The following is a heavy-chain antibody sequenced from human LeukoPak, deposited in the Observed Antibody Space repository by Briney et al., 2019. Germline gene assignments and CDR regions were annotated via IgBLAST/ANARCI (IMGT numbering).Heavy chain of an antibody. CDR3: ASGWQIYDSSGSTFDY. Sequence: SETLSLTCTVSGGSISSGSYYWSWIRQPAGKGLEWTGRIYTSGSTNYNPSLKSRVTMSVDTSKNQFSLKLSSVTAADTAVYYCASGWQIYDSSGSTFDYWGQGTLVTVSS. J-gene: IGHJ4*02. V-gene: IGHV4-61*02. D-gene: IGHD3-22*01. CDR1: GGSISSGSYY. CDR2: IYTSGST.